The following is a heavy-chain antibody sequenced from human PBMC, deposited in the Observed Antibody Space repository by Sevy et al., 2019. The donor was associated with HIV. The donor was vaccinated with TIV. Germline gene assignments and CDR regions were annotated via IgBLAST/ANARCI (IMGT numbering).Heavy chain of an antibody. J-gene: IGHJ4*02. CDR1: GFTFSSYW. Sequence: GGSLRLSCAASGFTFSSYWMSWVRQAPGKGLEWVATMKEDGSERNYVDSVKGRFTISRDNAKNSLYLQMNSLRAEDTAVYYCVGEGVGGYSYSLDCWGQVTLVTVSS. D-gene: IGHD5-18*01. CDR2: MKEDGSER. V-gene: IGHV3-7*01. CDR3: VGEGVGGYSYSLDC.